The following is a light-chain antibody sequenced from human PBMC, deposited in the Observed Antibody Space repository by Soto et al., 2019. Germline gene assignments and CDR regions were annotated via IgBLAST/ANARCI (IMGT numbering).Light chain of an antibody. Sequence: QSVLTQPASVSAPLGQSITISCTGTSSDVGGYNYVSWYQQRPGKAPKLIIFEVSHRPSGVSNRFSGTKSGNTASLTISGLQAEDETDYYCTSYTSSATHVFGTGTKVTVL. J-gene: IGLJ1*01. CDR3: TSYTSSATHV. V-gene: IGLV2-14*01. CDR1: SSDVGGYNY. CDR2: EVS.